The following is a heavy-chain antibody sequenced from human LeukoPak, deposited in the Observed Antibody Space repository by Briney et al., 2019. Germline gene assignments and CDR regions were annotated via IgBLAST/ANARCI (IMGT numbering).Heavy chain of an antibody. Sequence: ASVKVSCKASGYTFTGQFLHWLLQAPGEGLEWMGWIDPPSGVPHYAQKFQDTVTLTRDTSTGTAYMELHRLQSDDTAVYYCARRGFSTGFYLDFWGQGTLISVSS. J-gene: IGHJ4*02. CDR2: IDPPSGVP. D-gene: IGHD6-19*01. V-gene: IGHV1-2*02. CDR1: GYTFTGQF. CDR3: ARRGFSTGFYLDF.